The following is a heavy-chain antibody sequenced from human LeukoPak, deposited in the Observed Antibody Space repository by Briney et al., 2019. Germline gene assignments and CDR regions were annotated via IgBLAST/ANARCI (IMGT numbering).Heavy chain of an antibody. CDR3: ARANNDHVWGGYRPAFDY. CDR2: INHSGST. D-gene: IGHD3-16*02. CDR1: GGSFIGYY. V-gene: IGHV4-34*01. J-gene: IGHJ4*02. Sequence: SETLSLTCALYGGSFIGYYCSWVRQPPGRGLEWIGEINHSGSTNYNPSLKSRVTISVDTSKNQFSLKLSSVTAADTVVYYCARANNDHVWGGYRPAFDYWGQGTLVTVSS.